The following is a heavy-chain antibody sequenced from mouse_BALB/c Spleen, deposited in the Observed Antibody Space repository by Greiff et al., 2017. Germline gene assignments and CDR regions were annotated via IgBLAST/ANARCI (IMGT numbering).Heavy chain of an antibody. CDR3: ARFTTATWFAY. D-gene: IGHD1-2*01. J-gene: IGHJ3*01. CDR1: GFTFSSYA. CDR2: ISSGGSYT. V-gene: IGHV5-9-4*01. Sequence: EVKLMESGGGLVKPGGSLKLSCAASGFTFSSYAMSWVRQSPEKRLEWVAEISSGGSYTYYPDTVTGRFTISRDNAKNTLYLEMSSLRSEDTAMYYCARFTTATWFAYWGQGTLVTVSA.